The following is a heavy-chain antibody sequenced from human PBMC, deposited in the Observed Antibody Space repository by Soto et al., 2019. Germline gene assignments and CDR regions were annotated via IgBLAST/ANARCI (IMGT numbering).Heavy chain of an antibody. CDR2: IYYSGST. CDR1: GGSVSSGSYY. Sequence: PSETLSLTCTVSGGSVSSGSYYWSWIRQPPGKGLEWIGYIYYSGSTNYNPSLKSRVTISVDRSKNQFSLKLSSVTAADTAVYYCARLMITFGGPSAFDYWGQGTLVTVSS. J-gene: IGHJ4*02. D-gene: IGHD3-16*01. V-gene: IGHV4-61*01. CDR3: ARLMITFGGPSAFDY.